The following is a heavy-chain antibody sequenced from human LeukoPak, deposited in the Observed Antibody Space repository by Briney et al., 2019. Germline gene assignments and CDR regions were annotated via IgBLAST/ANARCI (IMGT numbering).Heavy chain of an antibody. CDR1: GYTFTNSW. D-gene: IGHD3-3*01. CDR2: IYPGDSDT. CDR3: AKSGTSGLRFFDF. Sequence: GESLKISCRGSGYTFTNSWIGWVRQMPGKGLEWMGAIYPGDSDTRYSPSFQGQVTISADKSINTAYLQWSSLKASDTAIYHCAKSGTSGLRFFDFWGQGSLVTVSS. J-gene: IGHJ4*02. V-gene: IGHV5-51*01.